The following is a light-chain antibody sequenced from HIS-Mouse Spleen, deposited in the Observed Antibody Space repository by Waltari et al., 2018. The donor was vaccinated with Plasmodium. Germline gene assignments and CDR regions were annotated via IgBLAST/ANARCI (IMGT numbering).Light chain of an antibody. Sequence: SYELTQPSPVSVSPGQPARITFSGDVLAKKYARWFQQKPGQAPGLVIYKDSERPSGIPERFSGSSSGTTVTLTISGAQVEDEADYYCYSAADNNRVFGGGTKLTVL. CDR2: KDS. CDR3: YSAADNNRV. J-gene: IGLJ3*02. V-gene: IGLV3-27*01. CDR1: VLAKKY.